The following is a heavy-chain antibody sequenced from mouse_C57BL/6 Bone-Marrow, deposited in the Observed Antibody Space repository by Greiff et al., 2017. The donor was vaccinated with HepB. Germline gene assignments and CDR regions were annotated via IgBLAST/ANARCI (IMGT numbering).Heavy chain of an antibody. CDR2: IYPRSGNT. D-gene: IGHD2-1*01. V-gene: IGHV1-81*01. CDR1: GYTFTSYG. Sequence: QVQLQQSGAELARPGASVKLSCKASGYTFTSYGISWVKQRTGQGLEWIGEIYPRSGNTYYNEKFKGKATLTADKSSSTAYMELRSLTSEDSAVYFCAREGLYYGNYLFDYWGQGTTLTVSS. CDR3: AREGLYYGNYLFDY. J-gene: IGHJ2*01.